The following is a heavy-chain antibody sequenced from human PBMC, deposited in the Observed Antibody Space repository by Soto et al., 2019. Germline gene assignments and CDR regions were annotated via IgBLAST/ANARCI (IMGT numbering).Heavy chain of an antibody. CDR3: ARDLLLGFGDFAA. V-gene: IGHV3-33*01. CDR2: IWYDGSNK. CDR1: GFTFSSYG. Sequence: GGSLRLSCAASGFTFSSYGMHWVRQAPGKGLEWVEVIWYDGSNKYYADSVKGRFTISRDTSKNTRYLQMNSLRAEDTAVYYCARDLLLGFGDFAAGGQGTLVTVSS. D-gene: IGHD3-10*01. J-gene: IGHJ4*02.